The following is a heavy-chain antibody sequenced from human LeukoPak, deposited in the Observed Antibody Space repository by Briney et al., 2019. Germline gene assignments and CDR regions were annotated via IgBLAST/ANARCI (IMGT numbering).Heavy chain of an antibody. V-gene: IGHV3-9*03. D-gene: IGHD5-24*01. J-gene: IGHJ4*02. CDR3: AKGVGGWVKFPGALYYFDY. CDR2: ISWNSGSI. CDR1: GFTFDDYA. Sequence: PGGSLRLSCAASGFTFDDYAMHWVRQAPGKGLEWVSGISWNSGSIGYADSVKGRFTISRDNAKNSLYLQMNSLRAEDMALYYCAKGVGGWVKFPGALYYFDYWGQGTLVTVSS.